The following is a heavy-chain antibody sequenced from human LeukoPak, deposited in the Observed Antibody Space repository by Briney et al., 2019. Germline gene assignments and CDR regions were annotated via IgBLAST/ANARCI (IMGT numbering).Heavy chain of an antibody. V-gene: IGHV4-4*07. J-gene: IGHJ4*02. CDR2: VHFSGST. CDR3: ARDESSRDDSGGYHY. Sequence: SSETLSLTCAVSTASVTSHHWAWIRQTAVKGLEWVGRVHFSGSTNYNPSLRSRVAISLDKSKNELSLTLKSVSAADTAVYYCARDESSRDDSGGYHYWGRGVLVTV. D-gene: IGHD3-22*01. CDR1: TASVTSHH.